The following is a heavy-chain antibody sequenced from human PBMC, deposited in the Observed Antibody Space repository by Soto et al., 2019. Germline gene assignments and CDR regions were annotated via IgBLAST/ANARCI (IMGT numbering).Heavy chain of an antibody. CDR2: MLHSGNT. CDR1: GDSVISNWW. CDR3: GRSPGWYKIDS. J-gene: IGHJ4*02. V-gene: IGHV4-4*02. Sequence: QLQLQESGPGLVKPSGTLSLTCAVSGDSVISNWWWGWVRQSPGKGVEWIADMLHSGNTNYSPSLESRVTLSVDKSKNQFSLKMNSMTAADTAVYFCGRSPGWYKIDSWGQGILVTVSS. D-gene: IGHD6-19*01.